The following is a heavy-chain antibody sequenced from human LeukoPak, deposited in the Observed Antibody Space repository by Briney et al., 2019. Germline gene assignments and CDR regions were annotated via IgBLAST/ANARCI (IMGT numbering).Heavy chain of an antibody. CDR2: IYYSGST. CDR3: ARMYYDILTGSKPFDY. V-gene: IGHV4-39*07. J-gene: IGHJ4*02. D-gene: IGHD3-9*01. CDR1: GGSISSNSYY. Sequence: SETLSLTCTASGGSISSNSYYWGWIRQPPGKGLEWIGSIYYSGSTYYNPSLKSRVTISVDTSKNQFSLKLSSVTAADTAVYYCARMYYDILTGSKPFDYWGQGTLVTVSS.